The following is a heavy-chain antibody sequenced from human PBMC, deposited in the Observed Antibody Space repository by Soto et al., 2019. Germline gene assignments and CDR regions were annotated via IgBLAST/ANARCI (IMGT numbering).Heavy chain of an antibody. D-gene: IGHD6-19*01. CDR3: ARVAEEELAGTSFFDY. J-gene: IGHJ4*02. CDR2: LIPLFGTP. V-gene: IGHV1-69*01. CDR1: GGSFTTHS. Sequence: VQLVQSGAEVKKTGSSVRVSCKASGGSFTTHSITWMRQPPGQGLEWMGGLIPLFGTPNYAQKFQGRLTITADESTSTAYMELSNLRSEDTAVYYCARVAEEELAGTSFFDYWGQGTLVTVSS.